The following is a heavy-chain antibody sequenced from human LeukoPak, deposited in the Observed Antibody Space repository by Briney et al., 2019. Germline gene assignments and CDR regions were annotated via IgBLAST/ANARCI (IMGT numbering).Heavy chain of an antibody. CDR1: GYTFTGYY. CDR2: INPNSGGT. D-gene: IGHD3-16*01. J-gene: IGHJ4*02. CDR3: ARGYSGPWGSYDY. Sequence: LWASVKVSCKASGYTFTGYYIHWVRQAPGQGLEWMGWINPNSGGTIYAQKFQGRVTMTRDTSITTAYMEVSGLGSADTAVFYCARGYSGPWGSYDYWGQGTLVAVSS. V-gene: IGHV1-2*02.